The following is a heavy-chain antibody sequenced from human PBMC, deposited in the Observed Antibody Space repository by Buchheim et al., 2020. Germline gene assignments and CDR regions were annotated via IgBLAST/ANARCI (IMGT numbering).Heavy chain of an antibody. V-gene: IGHV4-34*01. CDR1: GGSFSGYY. Sequence: QVQLQQWGAGLLKPSETLSLTCAVYGGSFSGYYWSWIRQPPGKGLEWIGEINHSGSTNYNPSPKSRATISVDTSKNQFSLNLSSVTAADTAVYYCARNAYYYYYYGMDIWGQGTT. J-gene: IGHJ6*02. CDR3: ARNAYYYYYYGMDI. CDR2: INHSGST.